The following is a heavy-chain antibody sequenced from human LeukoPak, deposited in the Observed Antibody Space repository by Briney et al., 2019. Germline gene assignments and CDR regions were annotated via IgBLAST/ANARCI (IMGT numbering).Heavy chain of an antibody. Sequence: ASVKVSCKASGYTFTSYYVHWVRQAPGQGLEWMGIINPSDGSKSSAQKFNGRVTMTRDTSTSTVYMELSSLRCEDTAVYYCARGSPPDYWGQGTLVTVSS. CDR3: ARGSPPDY. CDR2: INPSDGSK. V-gene: IGHV1-46*01. J-gene: IGHJ4*02. CDR1: GYTFTSYY. D-gene: IGHD6-19*01.